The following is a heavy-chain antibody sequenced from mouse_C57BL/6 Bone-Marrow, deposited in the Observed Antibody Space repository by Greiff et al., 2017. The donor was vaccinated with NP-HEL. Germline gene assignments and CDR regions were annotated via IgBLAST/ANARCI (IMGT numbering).Heavy chain of an antibody. D-gene: IGHD2-1*01. CDR3: ARLCGNPYYFDY. Sequence: QVQLQQPGAELVKPGASVKMSCKASGYTFTSYWITWVKQRPGQGLEWIGDIYPGSGSTNYNEKFKSKATLTVDTSSSTAYMQLSSLTSEDSAFYYCARLCGNPYYFDYWGQGTTLTVSS. CDR1: GYTFTSYW. V-gene: IGHV1-55*01. J-gene: IGHJ2*01. CDR2: IYPGSGST.